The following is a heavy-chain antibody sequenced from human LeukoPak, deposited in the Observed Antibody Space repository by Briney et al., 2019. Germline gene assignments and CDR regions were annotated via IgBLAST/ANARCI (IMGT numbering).Heavy chain of an antibody. CDR2: VRYDRTTK. J-gene: IGHJ4*02. CDR3: AEDGRLYHRGHFDS. V-gene: IGHV3-30*02. D-gene: IGHD2-2*01. Sequence: GGSLRLSCVASGFTFSSYGMHWVRQAPGKGLEWVAFVRYDRTTKNYADSVKGRFTISRDNSKNTLNLQMNTLRPEDTAIYYCAEDGRLYHRGHFDSWGQGTLVTVSS. CDR1: GFTFSSYG.